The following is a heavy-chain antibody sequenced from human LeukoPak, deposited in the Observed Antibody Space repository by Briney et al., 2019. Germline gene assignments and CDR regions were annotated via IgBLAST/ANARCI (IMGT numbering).Heavy chain of an antibody. CDR1: GGSISSYY. Sequence: KPSQTLSLTCTVSGGSISSYYWSWIPQPPGKGLEWIGYIYYSGSTNYNPPLKSRVTISVDTSKNQFFLKLSSVTAADTAVYYCARDCEGATSFDYWGQGTLVTVSS. J-gene: IGHJ4*02. V-gene: IGHV4-59*01. D-gene: IGHD1-26*01. CDR3: ARDCEGATSFDY. CDR2: IYYSGST.